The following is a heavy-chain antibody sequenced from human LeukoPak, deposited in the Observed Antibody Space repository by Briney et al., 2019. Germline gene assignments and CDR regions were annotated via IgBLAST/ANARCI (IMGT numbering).Heavy chain of an antibody. CDR3: SRRMAVAATFDY. Sequence: ASVKVPCKTSGYTFTGYYIHWVRQAPGQGLEWMGWISPDNGDTNYAQKFQGRVTMTRDTSISTAYMELSRLKYDDTAVYYCSRRMAVAATFDYWGQGTLVTVSS. CDR2: ISPDNGDT. V-gene: IGHV1-2*02. J-gene: IGHJ4*02. CDR1: GYTFTGYY. D-gene: IGHD6-19*01.